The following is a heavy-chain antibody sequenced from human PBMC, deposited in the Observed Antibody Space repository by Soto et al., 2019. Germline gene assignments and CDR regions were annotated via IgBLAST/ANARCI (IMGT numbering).Heavy chain of an antibody. J-gene: IGHJ4*02. V-gene: IGHV1-2*02. CDR1: GYTFTGNY. CDR2: INPTNGGT. Sequence: SVTVSCKPSGYTFTGNYMHWVRQAPGQGLEWMALINPTNGGTNYAQKFQGRVTMTWDTSISTAYMELSRLTSDDTAMYYCARGYCSSTGCTHYFDYWGQGTLVTVSS. CDR3: ARGYCSSTGCTHYFDY. D-gene: IGHD2-2*01.